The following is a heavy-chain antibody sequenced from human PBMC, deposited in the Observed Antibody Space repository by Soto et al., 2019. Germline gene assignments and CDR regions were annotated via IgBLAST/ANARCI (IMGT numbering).Heavy chain of an antibody. V-gene: IGHV4-59*08. CDR3: AMRYSSSFDY. CDR1: GGSISSYY. Sequence: PSETLSLTCTVSGGSISSYYWSWIRQPPGKGLEWIGYIYYSGSTNYNPSLKSRVTISVDTSKNQFSLKLSSVTAADTAVYYCAMRYSSSFDYWGQGNLVTVSS. CDR2: IYYSGST. J-gene: IGHJ4*02. D-gene: IGHD6-13*01.